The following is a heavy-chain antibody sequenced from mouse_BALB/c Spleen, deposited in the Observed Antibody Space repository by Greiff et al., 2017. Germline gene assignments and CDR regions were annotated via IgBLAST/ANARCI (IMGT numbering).Heavy chain of an antibody. Sequence: QVQLQQPGAELVRPGASVKLSCKASGYTFTSYWINWVKQRPGQGLEWIGNIYPSDSYTNYNQKFKDKATLTVDKSSSTAYMQLSSPTSEDSAVYYCTSSITTVVDPFAYWGQGTLVTVSA. CDR2: IYPSDSYT. D-gene: IGHD1-1*01. CDR1: GYTFTSYW. V-gene: IGHV1-69*02. J-gene: IGHJ3*01. CDR3: TSSITTVVDPFAY.